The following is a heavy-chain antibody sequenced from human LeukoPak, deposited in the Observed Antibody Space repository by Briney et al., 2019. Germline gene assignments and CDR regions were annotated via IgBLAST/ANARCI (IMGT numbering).Heavy chain of an antibody. CDR3: AKDLNRIAAAGTGD. D-gene: IGHD6-13*01. CDR1: GFTFSSYG. J-gene: IGHJ4*02. V-gene: IGHV3-23*01. Sequence: GGTLRLSCAASGFTFSSYGMSWVRQAPGKGLEWVSAISGSGGSTYYADSVKGRFTISRDNSKNTLYLQMNSLRAEDTAVYYCAKDLNRIAAAGTGDWGQGTLVTVFS. CDR2: ISGSGGST.